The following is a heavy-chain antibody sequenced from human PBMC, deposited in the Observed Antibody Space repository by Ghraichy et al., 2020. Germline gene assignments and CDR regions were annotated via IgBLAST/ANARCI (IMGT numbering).Heavy chain of an antibody. J-gene: IGHJ4*02. CDR2: IIPIFGTA. D-gene: IGHD2-21*01. Sequence: SVKVSCKASGGTFSSYAISWVRQAPGQGLEWMGGIIPIFGTANYAQKFQGRVTITADESTSTAYMELSSLRSEDTAVYYCARYSVLAYCGGDCYSGYFDYWGQGTLVTVSS. CDR1: GGTFSSYA. V-gene: IGHV1-69*13. CDR3: ARYSVLAYCGGDCYSGYFDY.